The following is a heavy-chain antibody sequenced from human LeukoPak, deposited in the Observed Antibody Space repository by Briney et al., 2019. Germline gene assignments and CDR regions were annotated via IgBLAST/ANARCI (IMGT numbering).Heavy chain of an antibody. CDR2: ISSSSSYI. CDR1: GFTFSSYS. J-gene: IGHJ6*03. V-gene: IGHV3-21*01. Sequence: PGGSLRLSCAASGFTFSSYSMNWVRQAPGKGLEWVSSISSSSSYIYYADSVKGQFTISRDNAKNSLYLQMNSLRAEDTAVYYCARIVVVPAAVHYYMDVWGKGTTVTVSS. D-gene: IGHD2-2*01. CDR3: ARIVVVPAAVHYYMDV.